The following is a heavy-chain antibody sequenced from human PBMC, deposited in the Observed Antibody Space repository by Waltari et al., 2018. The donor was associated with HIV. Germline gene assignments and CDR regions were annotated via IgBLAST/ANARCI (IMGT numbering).Heavy chain of an antibody. V-gene: IGHV3-30*18. Sequence: SYGIHWVRQAPGKGLEWVALISYDGRNKYYVDSVKGRFTISRDNSKNTLHLQMNSLRPEDTAVYYCAKDRVFYYGSGSPLPGYYYGMDVWGQGTTVTGSS. CDR2: ISYDGRNK. J-gene: IGHJ6*02. CDR3: AKDRVFYYGSGSPLPGYYYGMDV. CDR1: SYG. D-gene: IGHD3-10*01.